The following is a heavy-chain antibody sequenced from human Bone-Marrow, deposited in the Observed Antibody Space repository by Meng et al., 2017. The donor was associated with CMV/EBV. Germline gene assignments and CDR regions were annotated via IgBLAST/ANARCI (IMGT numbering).Heavy chain of an antibody. J-gene: IGHJ4*02. D-gene: IGHD3-10*01. V-gene: IGHV1-2*02. CDR2: INPNSGGT. CDR1: GYTFTGYY. CDR3: ARDTDYGSGRGYYFDY. Sequence: ASVKVSCKASGYTFTGYYMHWVRQAPGQGLEWMGWINPNSGGTNYAQKFQGRVTMTRDTSISTAYMELSRLRSDDTAVYYCARDTDYGSGRGYYFDYWGQGTLVTVSS.